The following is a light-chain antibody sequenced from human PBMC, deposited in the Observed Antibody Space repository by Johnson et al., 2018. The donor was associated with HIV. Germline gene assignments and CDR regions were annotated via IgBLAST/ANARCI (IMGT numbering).Light chain of an antibody. Sequence: QSVLTQPPSVSAAPGQRVNISCSGHSSNIENYFVSWYQQIPGAAPRLLIYEDYKRPSGIPDRFSGSKSGASATLGITGLQTGDEADYYCGVWDASLSPHYVFGTGTTITVL. CDR1: SSNIENYF. CDR2: EDY. J-gene: IGLJ1*01. V-gene: IGLV1-51*02. CDR3: GVWDASLSPHYV.